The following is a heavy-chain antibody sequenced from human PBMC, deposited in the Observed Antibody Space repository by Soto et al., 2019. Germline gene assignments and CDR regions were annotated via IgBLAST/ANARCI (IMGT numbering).Heavy chain of an antibody. CDR1: GFTFDDYA. CDR2: ISWTSDDF. V-gene: IGHV3-9*01. J-gene: IGHJ6*02. D-gene: IGHD1-26*01. Sequence: EVQLVQSGGGLVLPGRSLRLSCEGSGFTFDDYAMHWVRQVPGKGLEWVSGISWTSDDFAYAESVKGRFTISRDNAKNALYLQMHSLTMEDTGLYYCAKELAPGNKCSLWGLDVWGQGTTVTVSS. CDR3: AKELAPGNKCSLWGLDV.